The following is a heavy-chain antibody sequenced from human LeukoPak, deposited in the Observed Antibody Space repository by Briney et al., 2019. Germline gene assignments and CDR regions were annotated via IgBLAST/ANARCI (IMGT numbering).Heavy chain of an antibody. Sequence: SGGSLRLSCAASGFTFSDYYMSWIRQAPGKGLEWVSYISSSSSYTNYADSVKGRFTISRDNAKNSLYLQMNSLRAEDTAVYYCARERYDSSGYYSPGAFDIWGQGTMVTVSS. J-gene: IGHJ3*02. V-gene: IGHV3-11*06. CDR2: ISSSSSYT. D-gene: IGHD3-22*01. CDR3: ARERYDSSGYYSPGAFDI. CDR1: GFTFSDYY.